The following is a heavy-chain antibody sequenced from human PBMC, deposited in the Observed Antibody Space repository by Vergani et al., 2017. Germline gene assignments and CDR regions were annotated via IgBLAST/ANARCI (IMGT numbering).Heavy chain of an antibody. CDR1: GGSISSGGYS. J-gene: IGHJ4*02. V-gene: IGHV4-61*02. D-gene: IGHD3-3*01. CDR2: IYTSGST. Sequence: QLQLQESGSGLVKPSQTLSLTCAVSGGSISSGGYSWRWIRQPAGKGLEWIGRIYTSGSTNYNPSLKRRVTMSVDTSKNQFSLKLSSVTAADTAVYYCAAYYDFWSGIPFWGQGTLVTVSS. CDR3: AAYYDFWSGIPF.